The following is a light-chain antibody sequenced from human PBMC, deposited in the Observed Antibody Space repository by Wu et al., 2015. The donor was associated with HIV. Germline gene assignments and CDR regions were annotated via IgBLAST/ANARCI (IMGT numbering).Light chain of an antibody. CDR2: SGS. J-gene: IGKJ1*01. CDR3: QQYNDWWT. CDR1: QSVGSD. V-gene: IGKV3-15*01. Sequence: EIVMTQSPGTLYVSPGERATLSCRASQSVGSDLAWYQQRPGQTPRLLIYSGSTRRTDIPTRFSGSGSGTEFTLTISSLQSEDFAVYYCQQYNDWWTFGQGTKVEFK.